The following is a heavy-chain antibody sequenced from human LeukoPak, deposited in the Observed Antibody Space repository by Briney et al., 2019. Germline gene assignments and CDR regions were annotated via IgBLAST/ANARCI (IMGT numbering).Heavy chain of an antibody. CDR3: ARDIRWAPIDY. D-gene: IGHD4-23*01. CDR2: INPNRGGT. J-gene: IGHJ4*02. Sequence: ASVKVSCKASGYTFTGYYMHWVRQAPGQGLEWMGWINPNRGGTNYAQKFQGRVTMTRDTSISTAYMDLSSLRSEDTAVYYCARDIRWAPIDYWGQGTLVTVSS. CDR1: GYTFTGYY. V-gene: IGHV1-2*02.